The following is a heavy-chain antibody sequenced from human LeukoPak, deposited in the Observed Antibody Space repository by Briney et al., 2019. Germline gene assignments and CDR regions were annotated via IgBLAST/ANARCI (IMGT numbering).Heavy chain of an antibody. V-gene: IGHV4-39*01. CDR2: ILYSGTT. CDR1: GGSISSSNYY. CDR3: ARRVIVATLDY. D-gene: IGHD5-12*01. Sequence: NPSETLSLTCTVSGGSISSSNYYWAWVRQPPGKGLEWIGSILYSGTTFYNPSLKSRVTISVDRSRNQFSLKLTSVTAADTAVYYCARRVIVATLDYWGQGTLVTVSS. J-gene: IGHJ4*02.